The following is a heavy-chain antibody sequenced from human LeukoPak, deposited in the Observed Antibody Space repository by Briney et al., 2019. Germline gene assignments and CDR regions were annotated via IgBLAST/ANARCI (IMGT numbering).Heavy chain of an antibody. CDR2: INPSGGST. D-gene: IGHD1-1*01. CDR3: VRNVGSGSDY. CDR1: GYTFTSYY. Sequence: ASVKVSCKASGYTFTSYYMHWVRQAPGQGLEWMGMINPSGGSTSFAQKFQGRVTMTRDTSTSTVYMELSSLRSEDTAVYYCVRNVGSGSDYWGQGTLVTVSS. J-gene: IGHJ4*02. V-gene: IGHV1-46*01.